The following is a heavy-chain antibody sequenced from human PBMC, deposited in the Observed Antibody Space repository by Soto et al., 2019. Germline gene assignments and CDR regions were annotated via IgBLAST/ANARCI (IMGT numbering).Heavy chain of an antibody. CDR1: GFIFSDHY. CDR3: TRISLVGATGGRYFDY. D-gene: IGHD1-26*01. V-gene: IGHV3-72*01. J-gene: IGHJ4*02. CDR2: IKNKANSYTT. Sequence: PGGSLRLSCAASGFIFSDHYMDWVRQAPGKGLEWVGRIKNKANSYTTEYAASVKGRFTISRDDSKNSLYLQINSPKTEDTAVYYCTRISLVGATGGRYFDYWGQGTLLTVSS.